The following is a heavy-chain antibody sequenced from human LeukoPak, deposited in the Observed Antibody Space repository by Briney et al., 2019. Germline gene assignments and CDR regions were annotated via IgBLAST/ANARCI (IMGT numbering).Heavy chain of an antibody. J-gene: IGHJ6*03. D-gene: IGHD3-9*01. CDR2: IYYSGST. CDR1: AGSISSSSYY. CDR3: AGWDYDTYYYMDV. Sequence: SETLSLTCTVSAGSISSSSYYWGWLRQPPGKGLEIIGSIYYSGSTYYNSSLKSRVTISVDTSKNQFSLKLSSATAADTAVYYCAGWDYDTYYYMDVWGKGTTVTVSS. V-gene: IGHV4-39*07.